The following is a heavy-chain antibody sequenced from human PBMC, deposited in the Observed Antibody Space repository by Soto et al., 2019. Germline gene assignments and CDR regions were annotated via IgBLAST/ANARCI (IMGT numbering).Heavy chain of an antibody. D-gene: IGHD5-12*01. CDR1: GDPIRAYS. CDR3: AREGNLGRWLQPLDF. CDR2: IHYNGNT. Sequence: SGTLSLTFTVAGDPIRAYSCSWVRRPPGKGLEWIGNIHYNGNTKYSPSLKSRVTMSVDTYKNHFSLRLISVTAADTAIYFCAREGNLGRWLQPLDFWGQGTLVTVSS. J-gene: IGHJ4*02. V-gene: IGHV4-59*01.